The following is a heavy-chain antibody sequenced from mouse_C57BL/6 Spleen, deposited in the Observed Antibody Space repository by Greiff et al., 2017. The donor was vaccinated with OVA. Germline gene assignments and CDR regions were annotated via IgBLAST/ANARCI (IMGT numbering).Heavy chain of an antibody. CDR1: GFTFSSYG. J-gene: IGHJ4*01. CDR3: ARQGTVVATEGAMDY. Sequence: EVKVVESGGDLVKPGGSLKLSCAASGFTFSSYGMSWVRQTPDKRLEWVATISSGGSYTYYPDSVKGRFTISRDNAKNTLYLQMSSLKSEDTAMYYCARQGTVVATEGAMDYWGQGTSVTVSS. CDR2: ISSGGSYT. V-gene: IGHV5-6*01. D-gene: IGHD1-1*01.